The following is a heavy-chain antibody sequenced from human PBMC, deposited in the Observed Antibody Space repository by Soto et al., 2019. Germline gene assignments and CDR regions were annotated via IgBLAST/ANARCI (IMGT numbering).Heavy chain of an antibody. D-gene: IGHD3-22*01. J-gene: IGHJ4*02. CDR3: ASGGYYDSSGYSEFDY. CDR2: IIPIFGTA. CDR1: GGTFSSYA. V-gene: IGHV1-69*13. Sequence: SVKVSCKASGGTFSSYAISWVRQAPGQGLEWMGGIIPIFGTANYAQKFQGRVTITADESTSTAYMELSSLRSEDTAVYYCASGGYYDSSGYSEFDYWGQGTLVTVSS.